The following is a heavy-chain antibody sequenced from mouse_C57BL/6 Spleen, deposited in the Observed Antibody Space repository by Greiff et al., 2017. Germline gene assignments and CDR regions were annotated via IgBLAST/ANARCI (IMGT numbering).Heavy chain of an antibody. D-gene: IGHD1-1*01. J-gene: IGHJ3*01. CDR2: IHPNSGST. CDR1: GYTFTSYW. CDR3: AWGYGSSYGFAY. V-gene: IGHV1-64*01. Sequence: QVQLKQPGAELVKPGASVKLSCKASGYTFTSYWMHWVKQRPGQGLEWIGMIHPNSGSTNYNEKFKSKATLTVDKSSSTAYMQLSSLTSEDSAVYYCAWGYGSSYGFAYWGQGTLVTVSA.